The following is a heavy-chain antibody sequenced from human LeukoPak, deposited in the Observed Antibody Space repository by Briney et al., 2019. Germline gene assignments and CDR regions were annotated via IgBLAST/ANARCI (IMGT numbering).Heavy chain of an antibody. CDR3: ARRIGGSGSGFDY. CDR2: IHHSGRT. V-gene: IGHV4-59*08. J-gene: IGHJ4*02. CDR1: GGSISGYY. D-gene: IGHD3-10*01. Sequence: SETLSLTCSVSGGSISGYYWSWIRQPPGKGLEWIGYIHHSGRTNYNPSLKSRVTKSVDTSKNQFSLKLSSVTAADTAVYYCARRIGGSGSGFDYWGQGTLVTVSS.